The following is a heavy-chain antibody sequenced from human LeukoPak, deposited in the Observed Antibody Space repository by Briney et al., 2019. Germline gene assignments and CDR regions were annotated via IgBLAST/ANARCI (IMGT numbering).Heavy chain of an antibody. J-gene: IGHJ5*02. CDR2: IKSKTDGGTT. Sequence: PGGSLRLSCAASGFTFSNAWMSWVRQAPGKGLEWVGRIKSKTDGGTTEYAAPVKGRFTISRDDSKNTLYLQMNSLKSEDTAVYYCTTGTGYCSGGGCYQMYHWGQGILVSVSS. V-gene: IGHV3-15*01. CDR1: GFTFSNAW. CDR3: TTGTGYCSGGGCYQMYH. D-gene: IGHD2-15*01.